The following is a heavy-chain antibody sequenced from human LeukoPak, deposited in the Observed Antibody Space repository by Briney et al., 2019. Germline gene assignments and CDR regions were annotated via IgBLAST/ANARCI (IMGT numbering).Heavy chain of an antibody. CDR3: ARANVVVGDAFDI. J-gene: IGHJ3*02. D-gene: IGHD3-16*01. CDR1: GFTFSSYA. CDR2: ISGSGGST. Sequence: GGSLRLSCAASGFTFSSYAMSWVRQAPGKGLEWVSTISGSGGSTYYADSVKGRFTISRDNSKNTLYLQMNSLRAADTAVYYCARANVVVGDAFDIWGQGTMVTVSS. V-gene: IGHV3-23*01.